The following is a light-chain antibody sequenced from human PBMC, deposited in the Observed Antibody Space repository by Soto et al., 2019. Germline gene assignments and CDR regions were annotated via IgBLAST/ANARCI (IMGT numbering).Light chain of an antibody. CDR1: QSISSY. CDR2: AAS. V-gene: IGKV1-39*01. J-gene: IGKJ1*01. Sequence: TKTPPSLSASVGARVPITCRASQSISSYLNWYQQKPGKAPKLLIYAASSLQSGVPSRLSGRGSGTDVPPTISRLQPEDWATNHCHQSNYTPPTFC. CDR3: HQSNYTPPT.